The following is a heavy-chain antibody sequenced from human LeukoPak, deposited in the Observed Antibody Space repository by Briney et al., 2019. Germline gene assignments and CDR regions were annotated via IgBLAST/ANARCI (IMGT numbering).Heavy chain of an antibody. CDR3: ARGGLGSWDYYFDY. CDR2: IYSGGST. CDR1: GGTVSSNY. D-gene: IGHD3-10*01. J-gene: IGHJ4*02. Sequence: PGGSLRLSCADSGGTVSSNYMSWVSQAPGKGLEWIAVIYSGGSTSYADSVKGRFSISRDNSNNTLYPQMCSLRAEDTAVYYCARGGLGSWDYYFDYWSQGTLVTVSS. V-gene: IGHV3-66*01.